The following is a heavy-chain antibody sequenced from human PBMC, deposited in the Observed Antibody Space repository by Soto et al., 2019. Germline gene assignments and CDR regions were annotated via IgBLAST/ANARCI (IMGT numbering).Heavy chain of an antibody. CDR2: IYYSGST. D-gene: IGHD5-18*01. V-gene: IGHV4-59*01. CDR3: ARGLDTAMATPLYYYYGMDV. CDR1: GGSISSYY. Sequence: SETLSLTCTVSGGSISSYYWSWIRQPPGKGLEWIGYIYYSGSTNYNPSLKSRVTISVDTSKNQFSLKLSSATAADTAVYYCARGLDTAMATPLYYYYGMDVWGQGTTVTVSS. J-gene: IGHJ6*02.